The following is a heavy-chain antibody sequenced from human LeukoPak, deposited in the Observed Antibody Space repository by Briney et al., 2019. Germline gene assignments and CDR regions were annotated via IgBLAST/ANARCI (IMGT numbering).Heavy chain of an antibody. CDR3: ARDRSSSWYRQDAFDI. V-gene: IGHV4-59*01. CDR1: GGSISSYY. CDR2: IYYSGST. Sequence: SGTLSLTCTVSGGSISSYYWSWIRQPPGKGLEWIGYIYYSGSTNYNPSLKSRVTISVDTSKNQFSLKLSSVTAADTAVYYCARDRSSSWYRQDAFDIWGQGTMVTVSS. J-gene: IGHJ3*02. D-gene: IGHD6-13*01.